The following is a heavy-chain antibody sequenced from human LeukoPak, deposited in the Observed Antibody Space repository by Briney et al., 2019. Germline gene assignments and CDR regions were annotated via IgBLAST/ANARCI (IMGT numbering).Heavy chain of an antibody. CDR3: ARGPRASYSSSSPAYFDY. CDR2: ICSSSSYI. CDR1: GFTFSSYS. D-gene: IGHD6-6*01. J-gene: IGHJ4*02. Sequence: GGSLRLSCAASGFTFSSYSMNWVRQAPGKGLEWVSSICSSSSYIYYADSEKGRFTISRDNDKNSLYLHMNSLRAEDAAVYYCARGPRASYSSSSPAYFDYWGQGTLVTVSS. V-gene: IGHV3-21*01.